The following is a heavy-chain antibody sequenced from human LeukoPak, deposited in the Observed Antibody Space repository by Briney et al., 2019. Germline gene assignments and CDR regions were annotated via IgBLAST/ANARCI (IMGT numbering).Heavy chain of an antibody. CDR3: ARILGFTLDY. V-gene: IGHV3-48*02. J-gene: IGHJ4*02. CDR2: SEYSGTTS. Sequence: GGSLRLSCATSTFTFSSYSMNWVRQAPGKGLEWVSYSEYSGTTSYYADSVKGRFTVSRDNAKNSLYLQMRSLRDEDTAVYYCARILGFTLDYWGQGTLVTVSS. CDR1: TFTFSSYS.